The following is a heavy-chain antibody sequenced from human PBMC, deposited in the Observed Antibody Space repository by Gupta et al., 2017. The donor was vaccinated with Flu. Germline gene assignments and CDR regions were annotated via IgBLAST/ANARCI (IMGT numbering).Heavy chain of an antibody. CDR2: MNPNSGNT. CDR1: GYTFTSYD. D-gene: IGHD2-15*01. CDR3: ARGRGYCSGGSCQGWYYGMDV. Sequence: QVQLVQSGAEVKKPGASVKVSCKASGYTFTSYDINWVRQATGQGLEWMGWMNPNSGNTGYAQKFQGRVTMTRNTSISTAYMELSSLRSEDTAVYYCARGRGYCSGGSCQGWYYGMDVWGQGTTVTVSS. V-gene: IGHV1-8*01. J-gene: IGHJ6*02.